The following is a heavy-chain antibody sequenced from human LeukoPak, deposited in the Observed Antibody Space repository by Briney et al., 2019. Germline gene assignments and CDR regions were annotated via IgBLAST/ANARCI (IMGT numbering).Heavy chain of an antibody. CDR1: GGSISSYY. J-gene: IGHJ4*02. CDR3: ARVRGVRGAYFDY. D-gene: IGHD3-10*01. CDR2: INHSGST. Sequence: SETLSLTCTVSGGSISSYYWTWIRQPPGKGLEWIGEINHSGSTNYNRSLKSRVTISVYTSKNQFSLKLSSVTAADTAVYYCARVRGVRGAYFDYWGQGTLVTVSS. V-gene: IGHV4-34*01.